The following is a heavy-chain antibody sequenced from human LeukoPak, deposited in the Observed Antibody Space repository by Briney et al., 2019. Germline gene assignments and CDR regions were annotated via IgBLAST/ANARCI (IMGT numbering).Heavy chain of an antibody. CDR2: INPSGGST. D-gene: IGHD4-17*01. CDR3: ARELLATVTSSDAFDI. Sequence: ASVKVSCKASGYTFTSYYMHWVRQAPGQGLEWMGIINPSGGSTSYAQKFQGRVTMTRDTSTSTVYMELSSLRSEDTAVYYCARELLATVTSSDAFDIWGQGTMVTVSS. J-gene: IGHJ3*02. V-gene: IGHV1-46*01. CDR1: GYTFTSYY.